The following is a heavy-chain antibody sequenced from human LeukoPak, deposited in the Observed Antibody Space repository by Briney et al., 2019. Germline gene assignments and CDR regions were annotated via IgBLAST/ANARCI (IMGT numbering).Heavy chain of an antibody. Sequence: SVKVSCKASGGTFSSYAISWVRQAPGQGLEWMGGIIPIFGTANYAQKFQGRVTITADESTSTAYMELSSLRSEDTAVYYCARDIPGYSGSPGFEDDAFDIWGQGTMVTVSS. CDR1: GGTFSSYA. CDR2: IIPIFGTA. V-gene: IGHV1-69*13. D-gene: IGHD5-12*01. CDR3: ARDIPGYSGSPGFEDDAFDI. J-gene: IGHJ3*02.